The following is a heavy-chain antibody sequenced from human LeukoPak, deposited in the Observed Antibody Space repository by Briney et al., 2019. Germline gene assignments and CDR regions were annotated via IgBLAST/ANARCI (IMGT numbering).Heavy chain of an antibody. D-gene: IGHD3-9*01. J-gene: IGHJ3*02. CDR2: ISGGGGST. CDR1: GFTFSSYA. Sequence: PGGSLRLSCAASGFTFSSYAMSWVRQAPGKGLEWVSAISGGGGSTYYADSVKGRFTISRDNSKNTLYLQMNSLRAEDTAVYYCARDPDYDTLSDAFDIWGQGTMVTVSS. V-gene: IGHV3-23*01. CDR3: ARDPDYDTLSDAFDI.